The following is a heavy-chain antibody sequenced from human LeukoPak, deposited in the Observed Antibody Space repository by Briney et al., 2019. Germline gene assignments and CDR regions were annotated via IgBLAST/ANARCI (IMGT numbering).Heavy chain of an antibody. CDR2: YSGGST. CDR3: ASSSSIAARSREGRYFDY. V-gene: IGHV3-53*01. Sequence: YSGGSTYYADSVKGRFTISRDNSKNTLYLQMNSLRAEDTAVYYCASSSSIAARSREGRYFDYWGQGTLVTVSS. D-gene: IGHD6-6*01. J-gene: IGHJ4*02.